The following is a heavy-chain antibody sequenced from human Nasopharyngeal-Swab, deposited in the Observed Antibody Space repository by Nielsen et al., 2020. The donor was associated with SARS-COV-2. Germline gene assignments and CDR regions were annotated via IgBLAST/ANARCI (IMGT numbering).Heavy chain of an antibody. D-gene: IGHD5-24*01. CDR3: ARVEMATITTSYYYYYGMDV. Sequence: GGSLRLSCAASGFTFSSYSMNWVRQAPGKGLEWASSISSSSSYIYYADSVKGRFTISRDNAKNSLYLQMNSLRAEDTAVYYCARVEMATITTSYYYYYGMDVWGQGTTVTVSS. J-gene: IGHJ6*02. CDR2: ISSSSSYI. V-gene: IGHV3-21*01. CDR1: GFTFSSYS.